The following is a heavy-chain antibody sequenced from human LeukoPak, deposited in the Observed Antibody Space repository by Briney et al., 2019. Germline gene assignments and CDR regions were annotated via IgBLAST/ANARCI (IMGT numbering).Heavy chain of an antibody. CDR2: ISYSGST. J-gene: IGHJ6*03. CDR1: GGSMSSHY. CDR3: VRGGNYVSSDDLHGYYYYYMDV. V-gene: IGHV4-59*11. D-gene: IGHD3-22*01. Sequence: PSETLSLTCTVSGGSMSSHYWSWIRQPPGKGLEWIGYISYSGSTNYNPSLKSRVTISVDTSKTQFSLKLSSVTAADTAVYYCVRGGNYVSSDDLHGYYYYYMDVWGKGTTVTVSS.